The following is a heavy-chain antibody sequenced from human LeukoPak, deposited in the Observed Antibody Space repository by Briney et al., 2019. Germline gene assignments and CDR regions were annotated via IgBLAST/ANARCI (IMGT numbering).Heavy chain of an antibody. CDR1: GFTFSRYW. CDR2: INQRSSEK. J-gene: IGHJ3*01. D-gene: IGHD4-17*01. Sequence: GGSLRLSCAASGFTFSRYWMSWVRQAPGKGLEWVANINQRSSEKNYVDPVKGRFTISRDNTKNTLYLQMSNLRAEDTALYYCATYDYGDYAFLTWGQGTMVTVAS. CDR3: ATYDYGDYAFLT. V-gene: IGHV3-7*01.